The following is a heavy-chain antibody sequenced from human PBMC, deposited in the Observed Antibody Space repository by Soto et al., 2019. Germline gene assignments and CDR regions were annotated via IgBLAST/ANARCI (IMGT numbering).Heavy chain of an antibody. D-gene: IGHD2-2*01. CDR1: GFTFSSYG. CDR3: AREHSVVVPAATPGPTNYYYYGMDV. Sequence: QVQLVESGGGVVQPGRSLRLSCAASGFTFSSYGMHWVRQAPGKGLEWVAVIWYDGSNKYYADSVKGRFTISRDNSKNTMYLKMKRLRAEDTAVYYCAREHSVVVPAATPGPTNYYYYGMDVWGHGTTVTVSS. V-gene: IGHV3-33*01. J-gene: IGHJ6*02. CDR2: IWYDGSNK.